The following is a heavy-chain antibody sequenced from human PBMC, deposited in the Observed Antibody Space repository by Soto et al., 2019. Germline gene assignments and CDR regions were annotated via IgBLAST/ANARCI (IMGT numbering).Heavy chain of an antibody. CDR3: TKSWLFEKNWFDP. CDR2: ISSTGLYT. J-gene: IGHJ5*02. CDR1: GFSFTTYG. Sequence: PGGSLRLSCAASGFSFTTYGMSWVRQAPGKGLEWVSDISSTGLYTYLADSVKGRFTISRDNSKNTLYLKMNSMRVDDTAVYFCTKSWLFEKNWFDPWGQGTLATVSS. V-gene: IGHV3-23*01. D-gene: IGHD3-22*01.